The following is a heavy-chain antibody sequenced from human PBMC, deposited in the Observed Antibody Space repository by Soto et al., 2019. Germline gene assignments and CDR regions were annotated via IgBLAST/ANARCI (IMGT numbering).Heavy chain of an antibody. J-gene: IGHJ5*02. Sequence: SETLSLTCAVYGGSFSGYYWSWIRQPPGKGLEWVGEINHSGSTNYNPSLKSRVIISVDTSKNQFSLKLSSVTAADTAVYYCARSLRIAAAGTGSWFDPWGQGTLVTVSS. D-gene: IGHD6-13*01. CDR3: ARSLRIAAAGTGSWFDP. V-gene: IGHV4-34*01. CDR1: GGSFSGYY. CDR2: INHSGST.